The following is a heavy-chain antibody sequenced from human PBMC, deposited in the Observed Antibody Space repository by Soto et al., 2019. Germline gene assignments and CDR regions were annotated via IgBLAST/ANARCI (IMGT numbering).Heavy chain of an antibody. CDR1: GFSLSTSGVG. D-gene: IGHD3-22*01. CDR3: AYRLRDSGGYSFDY. V-gene: IGHV2-5*02. CDR2: IYWDDDK. J-gene: IGHJ4*02. Sequence: QITLKESGPTLVKPTQTLTLTCTFSGFSLSTSGVGVGWIRQPPGKALEWLALIYWDDDKRYSPSLKSRLTIPKHTSKNQVVLTTTNMDPVDTATYYCAYRLRDSGGYSFDYWGQGTLVTVSS.